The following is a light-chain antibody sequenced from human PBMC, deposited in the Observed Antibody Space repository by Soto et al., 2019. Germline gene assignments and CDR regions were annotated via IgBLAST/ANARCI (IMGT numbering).Light chain of an antibody. CDR1: QTISSW. CDR2: KAS. CDR3: QQSYSTTWT. V-gene: IGKV1-5*03. Sequence: DIQMTQYPSTLSGSVGDRVTITCRASQTISSWLAWYQQKPGKAPKLLIYKASTLKSGVPSRFSGSGSGTEFTLTISSLQPDDFATYYCQQSYSTTWTFGQGTKVDIK. J-gene: IGKJ1*01.